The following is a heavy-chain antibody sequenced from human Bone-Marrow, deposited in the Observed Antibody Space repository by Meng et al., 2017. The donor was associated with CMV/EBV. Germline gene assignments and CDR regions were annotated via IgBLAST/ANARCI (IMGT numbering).Heavy chain of an antibody. J-gene: IGHJ4*02. V-gene: IGHV4-34*12. Sequence: SETLSLTCAVYGGSFSGYYWSWIRQPPGKGLEWTGSIFCGGTTQYNPSLRSRVTISVDTSKNQFSLKLSSVTAADTAVYYCARWYQLDQHYFDYWGQGTLVTVSS. CDR3: ARWYQLDQHYFDY. CDR2: IFCGGTT. CDR1: GGSFSGYY. D-gene: IGHD2-2*01.